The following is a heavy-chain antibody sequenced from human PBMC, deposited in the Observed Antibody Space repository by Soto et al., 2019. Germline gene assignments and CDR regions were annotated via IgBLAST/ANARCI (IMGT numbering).Heavy chain of an antibody. Sequence: ASVKVSCKASGGTFSSYTISWVRQAPGQGLEWMGRIIPILGIANYAQKFQGRVTITADKSTSTAYMELSSLRAEDTAVYYCAKDEVGAIYYYYYGMDVWGQGTTVTVSS. D-gene: IGHD1-26*01. V-gene: IGHV1-69*04. CDR2: IIPILGIA. CDR1: GGTFSSYT. CDR3: AKDEVGAIYYYYYGMDV. J-gene: IGHJ6*02.